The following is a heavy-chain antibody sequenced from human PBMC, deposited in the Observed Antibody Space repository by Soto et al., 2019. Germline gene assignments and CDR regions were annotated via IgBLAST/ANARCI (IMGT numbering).Heavy chain of an antibody. J-gene: IGHJ6*02. CDR1: GGSISSSY. CDR3: ARHSPYYGMDV. V-gene: IGHV4-59*01. CDR2: IHYSGTT. Sequence: SETLSLTCTVSGGSISSSYWSWIRQPPGKGLEWIAYIHYSGTTNYNPSLKSRVTISGDTSKNQVSLKLTSVTAADTAAYYCARHSPYYGMDVWGQGTTVTVSS.